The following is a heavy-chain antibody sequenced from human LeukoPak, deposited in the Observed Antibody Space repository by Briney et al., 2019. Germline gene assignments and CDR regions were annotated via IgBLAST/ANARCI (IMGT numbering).Heavy chain of an antibody. CDR2: IWYDGSNK. J-gene: IGHJ4*02. V-gene: IGHV3-33*01. CDR1: GFTFSSYG. CDR3: ARDIGGTYFDY. D-gene: IGHD1-26*01. Sequence: GGSLRLSCAASGFTFSSYGMHWVRQAPGKGLEWVAVIWYDGSNKYYADSVKGRFTISRDNSKNTLYLQMNSLRAEDTAVYYCARDIGGTYFDYWGQGTLVTVSS.